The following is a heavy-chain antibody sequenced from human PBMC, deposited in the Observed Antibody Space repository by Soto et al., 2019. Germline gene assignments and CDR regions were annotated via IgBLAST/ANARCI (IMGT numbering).Heavy chain of an antibody. V-gene: IGHV4-39*01. CDR1: GGSIRSYY. CDR2: IYYSGST. Sequence: PSETLSLTCTVSGGSIRSYYWSWIRQPPGKGLEWIGSIYYSGSTYYNPSLKSRVTISVDTSKNQFSLKLSSVTAADTAVYYCARHEAPSGWYFDHWGQGTLVTVS. D-gene: IGHD6-19*01. J-gene: IGHJ4*02. CDR3: ARHEAPSGWYFDH.